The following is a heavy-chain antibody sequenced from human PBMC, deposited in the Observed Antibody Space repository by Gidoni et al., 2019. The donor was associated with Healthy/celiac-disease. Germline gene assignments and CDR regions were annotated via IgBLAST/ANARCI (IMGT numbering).Heavy chain of an antibody. Sequence: QVQLVQSGAEVKKPGASVKVSCTASGYTFTGYYMHWVRQAPGQGLEWMGWINPNSGGTNYAQKFQGRVTMTRDTSISTAYMELSRLRSDDTAVYYCASLDIVVVPAADYYMDVWGKGTTVTVSS. CDR2: INPNSGGT. CDR3: ASLDIVVVPAADYYMDV. V-gene: IGHV1-2*02. CDR1: GYTFTGYY. J-gene: IGHJ6*03. D-gene: IGHD2-2*03.